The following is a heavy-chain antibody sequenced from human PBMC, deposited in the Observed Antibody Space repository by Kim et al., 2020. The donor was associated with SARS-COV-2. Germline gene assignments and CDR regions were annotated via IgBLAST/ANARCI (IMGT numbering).Heavy chain of an antibody. Sequence: GESLMISCRGSGYSFTDYWITWVRQMPGKGLEWMGTMDPNDSYTNYSPSFEGHVTFSTGNSISTAFLQWTSLQASHTAIYYSAVSWDTTVPATTLDLWGRDSLFTVST. CDR1: GYSFTDYW. CDR2: MDPNDSYT. V-gene: IGHV5-10-1*01. CDR3: AVSWDTTVPATTLDL. D-gene: IGHD5-18*01. J-gene: IGHJ2*01.